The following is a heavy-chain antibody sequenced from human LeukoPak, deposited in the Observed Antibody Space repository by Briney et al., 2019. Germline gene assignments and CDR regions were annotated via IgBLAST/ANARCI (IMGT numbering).Heavy chain of an antibody. CDR2: ISYDGSNK. D-gene: IGHD2-2*01. J-gene: IGHJ5*02. CDR3: AKDCCSSTSCYLWGGNWFDP. Sequence: PGGSLRLSCAASGFTFSSYGMHWVRQAPGKGLEWVAVISYDGSNKYYADSVKGRFTISRDNSKNTLYLQMNSLRAEDTAVYYCAKDCCSSTSCYLWGGNWFDPWGQGALVTVSS. CDR1: GFTFSSYG. V-gene: IGHV3-30*18.